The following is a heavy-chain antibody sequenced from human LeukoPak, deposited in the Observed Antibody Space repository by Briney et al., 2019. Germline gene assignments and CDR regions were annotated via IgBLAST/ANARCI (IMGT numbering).Heavy chain of an antibody. CDR3: AKDQEYSSSWYGVYYFDY. V-gene: IGHV3-23*01. D-gene: IGHD6-13*01. J-gene: IGHJ4*02. Sequence: GASLRLSCAASGFTFSSYAMSWVRQAPGKGLEWVSAISRSGGSTYYADSVKGRFTISRDNSKNTLYLQMNSLRAEDTAVYYCAKDQEYSSSWYGVYYFDYWGQGTLVTVSS. CDR1: GFTFSSYA. CDR2: ISRSGGST.